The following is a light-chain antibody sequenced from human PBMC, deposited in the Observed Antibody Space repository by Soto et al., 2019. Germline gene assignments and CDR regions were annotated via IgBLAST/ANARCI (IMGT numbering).Light chain of an antibody. CDR1: QSVSSNS. Sequence: EIVLTQSPATLSFSPGEIATLSCRTSQSVSSNSLAWYQQKPGQAPRLLIYGASSRATGIPDRFSGSGSETDFTLTISRLGPEDFAVYYCQQYGSSPETFGQGTKVDIK. J-gene: IGKJ1*01. V-gene: IGKV3-20*01. CDR2: GAS. CDR3: QQYGSSPET.